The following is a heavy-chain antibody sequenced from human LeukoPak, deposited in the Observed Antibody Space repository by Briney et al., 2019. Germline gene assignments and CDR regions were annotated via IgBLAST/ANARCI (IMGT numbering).Heavy chain of an antibody. V-gene: IGHV3-7*04. CDR1: GFTLSSYW. J-gene: IGHJ5*01. CDR3: ARDSPGHDS. Sequence: GGSLRLSCAVSGFTLSSYWMSWVRQAPGKGPEWVANIKQDGREKYYVDSVKGRFTISGDNAKNSLYLQMNSLRVEDTAVYYCARDSPGHDSWGQGTLVTVSS. CDR2: IKQDGREK.